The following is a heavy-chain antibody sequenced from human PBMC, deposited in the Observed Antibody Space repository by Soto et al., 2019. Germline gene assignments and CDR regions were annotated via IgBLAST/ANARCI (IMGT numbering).Heavy chain of an antibody. V-gene: IGHV3-21*01. CDR3: ARDFSRTAGWGAFDI. J-gene: IGHJ3*02. CDR2: ISSSSSYI. CDR1: GFTFSSYS. D-gene: IGHD6-13*01. Sequence: VQLVESGGGLVKPGGSLRLSCAASGFTFSSYSMNWVRQAPGKGLEWVSSISSSSSYIYYADSVKGRFTISRDNAKNSLYLQMNSLRAEDTAVYYCARDFSRTAGWGAFDIWGQGTMVTVSS.